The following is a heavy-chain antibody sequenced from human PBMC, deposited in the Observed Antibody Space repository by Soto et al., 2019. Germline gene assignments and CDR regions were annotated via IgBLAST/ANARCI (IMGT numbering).Heavy chain of an antibody. J-gene: IGHJ3*02. Sequence: GGSLRLSCVVSGFTFRSFSMSGVRQAPGRGLEWVSAIGSSGDIFYADSVKGRFTISRDNSKDTLYLQMDSLRVEDTAVYYCAKRHCSSSSCYVTAFDMWGQGTLVT. D-gene: IGHD2-2*01. CDR1: GFTFRSFS. V-gene: IGHV3-23*01. CDR3: AKRHCSSSSCYVTAFDM. CDR2: IGSSGDI.